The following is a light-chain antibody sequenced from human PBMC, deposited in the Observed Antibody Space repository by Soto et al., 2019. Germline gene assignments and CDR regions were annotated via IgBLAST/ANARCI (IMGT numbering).Light chain of an antibody. CDR2: ANI. CDR3: QSYDSSLSGYV. CDR1: SSNIGAGYV. J-gene: IGLJ1*01. V-gene: IGLV1-40*01. Sequence: QSVLTQSPSVSGAPGQRVTISCTGSSSNIGAGYVVHWYQQLPGTAPKLLIFANINRPSGVPDRFSGSKSGTSASLAVTGLRAEDEADYYCQSYDSSLSGYVFGTGTKLTVL.